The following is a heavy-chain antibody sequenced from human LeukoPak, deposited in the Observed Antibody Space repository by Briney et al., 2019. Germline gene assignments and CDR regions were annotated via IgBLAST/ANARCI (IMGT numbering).Heavy chain of an antibody. CDR1: GGTFSSYA. CDR3: AREGPQGYYYDSSGYIFDY. D-gene: IGHD3-22*01. J-gene: IGHJ4*02. CDR2: IIPILGIA. V-gene: IGHV1-69*04. Sequence: ASVKVSCKASGGTFSSYAISWVRQAPGQGLEWMGRIIPILGIANYAQKFQGRVTITADKSTSTAYMELSSLRSEDTAVYYCAREGPQGYYYDSSGYIFDYWGQGTLVTVSS.